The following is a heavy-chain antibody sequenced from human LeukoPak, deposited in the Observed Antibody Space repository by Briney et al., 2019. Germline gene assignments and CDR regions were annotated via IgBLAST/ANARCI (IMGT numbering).Heavy chain of an antibody. CDR1: GGSISSSSYY. J-gene: IGHJ5*02. V-gene: IGHV4-39*07. D-gene: IGHD4-17*01. Sequence: PSETLSLTCTVSGGSISSSSYYWGWIRQPPGKGLEWIGSIYYSGSTYYNPSLKSRVTISVDTSKNQFSLKLSSVTAADTAVYYCARGYGDYGVVDWFDPWGQGTLVTVSS. CDR3: ARGYGDYGVVDWFDP. CDR2: IYYSGST.